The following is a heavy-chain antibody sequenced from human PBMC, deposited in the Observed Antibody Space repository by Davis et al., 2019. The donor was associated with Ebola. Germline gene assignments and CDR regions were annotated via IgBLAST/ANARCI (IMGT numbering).Heavy chain of an antibody. J-gene: IGHJ6*02. V-gene: IGHV4-59*01. Sequence: SETLSLTCTVSGDSINGYYCTWIRQPPGEGMEYIGYIYYVGTTDYNPSLKSRVTMSVDMSKNQFSLNLNSVTAADTAIYYCARVRGTLARFYGMDVWGQGTTVTVSS. D-gene: IGHD3-10*01. CDR2: IYYVGTT. CDR1: GDSINGYY. CDR3: ARVRGTLARFYGMDV.